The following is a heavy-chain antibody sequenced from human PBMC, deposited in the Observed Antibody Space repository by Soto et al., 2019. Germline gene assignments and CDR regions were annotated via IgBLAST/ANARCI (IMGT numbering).Heavy chain of an antibody. D-gene: IGHD3-10*01. CDR3: ARSYLTQQRSESLHPQRLTRGNYYYYYYMDV. V-gene: IGHV4-59*08. CDR1: GGSISSYY. J-gene: IGHJ6*03. CDR2: IYYSGST. Sequence: SETLSLTCTVSGGSISSYYWSWIRQPPGKGLEWIGYIYYSGSTNYNPSLKSRVTISVDTSKNQFSLKLSSVTAADTAVYYCARSYLTQQRSESLHPQRLTRGNYYYYYYMDVWGKGTTVTVSS.